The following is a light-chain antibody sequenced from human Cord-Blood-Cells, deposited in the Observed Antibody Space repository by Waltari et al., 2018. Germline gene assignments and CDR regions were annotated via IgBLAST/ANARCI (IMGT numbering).Light chain of an antibody. CDR1: QSVSSN. J-gene: IGKJ1*01. V-gene: IGKV3-15*01. CDR3: QQYNNWPPWT. CDR2: GDS. Sequence: EIVMTQSPATLSVSPGERATLSCRASQSVSSNLAWYQQKPGQAPRLLIYGDSTRATGLPARCSGSGSGTEFTLTISSLQSEDFAVYYWQQYNNWPPWTFGQGTKVEIK.